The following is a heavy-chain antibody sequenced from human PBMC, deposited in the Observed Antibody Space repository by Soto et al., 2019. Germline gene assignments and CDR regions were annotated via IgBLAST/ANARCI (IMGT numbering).Heavy chain of an antibody. CDR3: ARDFETRFLEYLYEFDI. CDR2: INSRGSTV. J-gene: IGHJ3*02. V-gene: IGHV3-48*03. Sequence: GGSLRLSCAASGFIFSSSEMNWVRQAPGKGLEWVAYINSRGSTVYYADSVRGRFTVSRDNAKNSMYLQLNNLRPEDTAVYYCARDFETRFLEYLYEFDIWGQGTVITVSS. D-gene: IGHD3-3*01. CDR1: GFIFSSSE.